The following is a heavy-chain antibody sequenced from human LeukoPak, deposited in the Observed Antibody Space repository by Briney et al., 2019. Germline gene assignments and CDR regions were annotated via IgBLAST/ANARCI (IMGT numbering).Heavy chain of an antibody. V-gene: IGHV1-69*04. Sequence: GSSVKVSCKASGGTFSSYAISWVRQAPGQGLECMGWINAGNGNTKYSQKFQGRVTMTEDTSTDTAYMELSSLRSEDTAVYYCATWVRITSAFDIWGQGTMVTVSS. CDR1: GGTFSSYA. CDR3: ATWVRITSAFDI. CDR2: INAGNGNT. J-gene: IGHJ3*02. D-gene: IGHD3-10*01.